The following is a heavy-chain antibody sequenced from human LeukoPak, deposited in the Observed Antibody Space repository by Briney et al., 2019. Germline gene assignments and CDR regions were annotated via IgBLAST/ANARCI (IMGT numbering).Heavy chain of an antibody. J-gene: IGHJ5*02. V-gene: IGHV4-4*07. Sequence: SETLSLTCTVSGGSISGYYWGCFRQPAGKGLEWIGRIYSTGSSNYNPSPKSRVTMSVDTSKNQFSLKLSSVTAADTAVYYCARGPESWGQGTLVTVSS. CDR3: ARGPES. CDR2: IYSTGSS. CDR1: GGSISGYY.